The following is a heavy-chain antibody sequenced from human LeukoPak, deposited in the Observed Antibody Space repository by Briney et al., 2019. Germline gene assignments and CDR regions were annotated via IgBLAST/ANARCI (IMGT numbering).Heavy chain of an antibody. CDR1: GGSISSYF. CDR3: ARDGHYYYHSSGPWYSDL. CDR2: IYYSGST. Sequence: SETLSLTCTVSGGSISSYFWSWIRQPPGKGLECIGYIYYSGSTNYNPSLKSRVTISVDTPKNQFSSKLSSVTAADTAVYYCARDGHYYYHSSGPWYSDLWGRGTLVTVSS. V-gene: IGHV4-59*01. D-gene: IGHD3-22*01. J-gene: IGHJ2*01.